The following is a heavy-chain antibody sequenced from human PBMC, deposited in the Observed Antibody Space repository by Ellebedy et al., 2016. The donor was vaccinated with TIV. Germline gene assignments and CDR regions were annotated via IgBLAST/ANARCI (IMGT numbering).Heavy chain of an antibody. V-gene: IGHV4-28*03. J-gene: IGHJ4*02. CDR2: IYDSENT. CDR3: ARGGDEWELGD. Sequence: SETLSLXXTVSGGSISSNNWWGWIRQPPGKGLEWIGYIYDSENTHYNPSLKSRVTMSVDTSKNQFSLKLSSVTAVDTAVYYCARGGDEWELGDWGQGTLVTVSS. CDR1: GGSISSNNW. D-gene: IGHD1-26*01.